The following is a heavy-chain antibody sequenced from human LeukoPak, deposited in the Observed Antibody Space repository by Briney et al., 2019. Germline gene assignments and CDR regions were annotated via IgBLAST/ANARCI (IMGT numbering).Heavy chain of an antibody. D-gene: IGHD3-3*01. V-gene: IGHV4-4*07. CDR3: AREIPAPSGYYDFWSGYYSS. CDR2: IFASGST. CDR1: GGSIGYYS. J-gene: IGHJ5*02. Sequence: PSETLSLTCTVSGGSIGYYSWSWIRQPAGKGLEWIGRIFASGSTNYNPSLRSRVTMSVDTSRNQFSLKLTSVTAADTAVYYCAREIPAPSGYYDFWSGYYSSWGQGTLVTVSS.